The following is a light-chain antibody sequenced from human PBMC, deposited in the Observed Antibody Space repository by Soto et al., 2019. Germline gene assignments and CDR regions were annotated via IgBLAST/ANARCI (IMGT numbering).Light chain of an antibody. J-gene: IGLJ1*01. V-gene: IGLV1-40*01. CDR3: QSYDSSLSVYV. CDR2: GVT. Sequence: QSVLTQPPSVSGAPGQRVTMSCTGSSSNIGAGYDVHWYQQLPGTAPKLLIYGVTNRPSGVPDRFSGSKSGTSASLAITGLQAEDEADYYCQSYDSSLSVYVFGTGTKVTVL. CDR1: SSNIGAGYD.